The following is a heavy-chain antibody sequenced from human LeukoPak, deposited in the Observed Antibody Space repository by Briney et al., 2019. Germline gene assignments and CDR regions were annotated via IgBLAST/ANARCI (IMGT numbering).Heavy chain of an antibody. CDR1: GFTFSSYS. Sequence: GGSLRLSCAASGFTFSSYSMNWVRQAPGKGLEWVSSISSSSTYIYYADSVKGRFTISRDNAKNSLYLQMNSLRAEDTAVYYCARAPTYYYGSGDFDYWGQGTRVTVSS. D-gene: IGHD3-10*01. J-gene: IGHJ4*02. CDR3: ARAPTYYYGSGDFDY. V-gene: IGHV3-21*01. CDR2: ISSSSTYI.